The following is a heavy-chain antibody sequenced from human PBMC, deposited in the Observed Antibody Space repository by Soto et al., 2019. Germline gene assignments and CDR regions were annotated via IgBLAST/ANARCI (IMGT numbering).Heavy chain of an antibody. CDR1: GFTVDDYA. J-gene: IGHJ4*02. Sequence: GGSLRLSCVASGFTVDDYAMHWVRQAPGKGLEWVSGISANGDNVDYADSVKGRFTISRDNSKNTLYLQLDSLRAEDTAVYYCAKVLPAGKVPAALYYFDDWGQRTLVTVSS. CDR2: ISANGDNV. D-gene: IGHD2-2*01. V-gene: IGHV3-9*01. CDR3: AKVLPAGKVPAALYYFDD.